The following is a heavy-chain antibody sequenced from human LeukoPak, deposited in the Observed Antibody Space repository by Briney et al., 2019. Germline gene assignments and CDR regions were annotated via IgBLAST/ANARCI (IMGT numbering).Heavy chain of an antibody. J-gene: IGHJ4*02. V-gene: IGHV1-69*05. Sequence: SVKVSCKASGGTFSSYAISWERQAPGQGLEWMGRIIPIFGTANYAQKFQGRVTITTDESTSTAYMELSSPRSEDTAVYYCARAKYYYDSSGYREMDYWGQGTLVTVSS. CDR1: GGTFSSYA. CDR2: IIPIFGTA. CDR3: ARAKYYYDSSGYREMDY. D-gene: IGHD3-22*01.